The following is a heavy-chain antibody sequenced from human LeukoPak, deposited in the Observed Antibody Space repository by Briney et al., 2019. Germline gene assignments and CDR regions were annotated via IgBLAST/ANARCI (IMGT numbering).Heavy chain of an antibody. J-gene: IGHJ4*02. CDR3: ARSRYYDSSGYLRTPFDY. CDR2: INHSGST. D-gene: IGHD3-22*01. CDR1: GGSFSGYY. Sequence: SETLSLTCAVYGGSFSGYYWSWIRQPPGKGLEWIGEINHSGSTNYSPSLKSRVTISVDTSKNQFSLKLSSVTAADTAVYYCARSRYYDSSGYLRTPFDYWGQGTLVTVSS. V-gene: IGHV4-34*01.